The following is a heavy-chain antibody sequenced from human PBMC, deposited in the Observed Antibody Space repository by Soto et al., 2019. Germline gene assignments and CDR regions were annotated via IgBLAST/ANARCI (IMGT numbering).Heavy chain of an antibody. CDR1: GGTFSSYT. J-gene: IGHJ6*03. CDR2: IIPILGIA. D-gene: IGHD5-18*01. V-gene: IGHV1-69*02. CDR3: GYGFDYYYYMDV. Sequence: GASVKVSCKASGGTFSSYTMSWVRQAPGQGIEWMGRIIPILGIANYAQKFQGRVTITADKSTSTAYMELSSLRSEDTAVYYCGYGFDYYYYMDVWGKGTTVTVSS.